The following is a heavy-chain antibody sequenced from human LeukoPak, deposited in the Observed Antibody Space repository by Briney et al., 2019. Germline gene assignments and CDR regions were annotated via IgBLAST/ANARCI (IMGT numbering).Heavy chain of an antibody. CDR2: INSDGSST. Sequence: GGSLRLSCAASGFTFSSYWMHWVRQAPGKGLVWVSRINSDGSSTTYADSVKGRFTISRDNAKNTLHLQMNSLIPEDTAVYHCARGAYCGGDCPLPNSLYWGQGTLVTVSS. CDR1: GFTFSSYW. CDR3: ARGAYCGGDCPLPNSLY. V-gene: IGHV3-74*01. D-gene: IGHD2-21*01. J-gene: IGHJ4*02.